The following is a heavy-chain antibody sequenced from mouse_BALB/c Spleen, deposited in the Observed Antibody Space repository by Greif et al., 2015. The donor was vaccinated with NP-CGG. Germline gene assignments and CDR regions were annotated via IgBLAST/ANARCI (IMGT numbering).Heavy chain of an antibody. V-gene: IGHV6-6*02. Sequence: EVQRVESGGGLGQPGGSMKLSCVASGFTFSNYWMNWVRQSPEKGLEWVAEIRLKSNNYATHYAESVKGRFTISRDDSKSSVYLQMNNLRAEDTGIYYCTTGFAYWGQGTLVTVSA. CDR1: GFTFSNYW. J-gene: IGHJ3*01. CDR3: TTGFAY. CDR2: IRLKSNNYAT.